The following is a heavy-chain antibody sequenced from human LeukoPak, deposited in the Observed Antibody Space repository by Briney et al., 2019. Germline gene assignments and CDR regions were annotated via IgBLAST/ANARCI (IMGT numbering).Heavy chain of an antibody. Sequence: SETLSLTCTVSGGYIKNYYWSWIRQPPGQGLEWIGYIYYSGSTNYNPSLKSRVTISVDTSKNQFSLKLSSVTAADTAVYYCARGTRRIAVAGTPINWFDPWGQGTLVTVSS. J-gene: IGHJ5*02. D-gene: IGHD6-19*01. V-gene: IGHV4-59*12. CDR1: GGYIKNYY. CDR2: IYYSGST. CDR3: ARGTRRIAVAGTPINWFDP.